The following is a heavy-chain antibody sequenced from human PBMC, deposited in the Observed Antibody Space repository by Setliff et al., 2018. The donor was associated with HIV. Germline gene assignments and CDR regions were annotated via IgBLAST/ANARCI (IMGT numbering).Heavy chain of an antibody. CDR3: ARNFGLSPSGKYYYYDGMDS. D-gene: IGHD3-10*01. Sequence: ASVKVSCKASGYTFTGHYLHWVRQAPGQGLEWLGWVNPNSGDAIYAQNFQGRVTMTRETSINAGYMELRGLRSDDTAVYYRARNFGLSPSGKYYYYDGMDSWGQGTTVTVSS. CDR2: VNPNSGDA. J-gene: IGHJ6*02. CDR1: GYTFTGHY. V-gene: IGHV1-2*02.